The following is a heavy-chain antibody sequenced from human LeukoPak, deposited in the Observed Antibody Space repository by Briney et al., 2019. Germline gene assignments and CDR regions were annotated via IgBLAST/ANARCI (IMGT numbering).Heavy chain of an antibody. CDR1: GGSFSGYY. D-gene: IGHD3-10*01. CDR3: ARGLLWFGAYYYYGMDV. CDR2: INHSGST. Sequence: SETLSLTCAVYGGSFSGYYWSWIRQPPGKGLEWIGEINHSGSTNYNPSLKSRVTISVDTSKNQFSLKLSSVTAADTAVYYCARGLLWFGAYYYYGMDVWGQGTTVTVSS. J-gene: IGHJ6*02. V-gene: IGHV4-34*01.